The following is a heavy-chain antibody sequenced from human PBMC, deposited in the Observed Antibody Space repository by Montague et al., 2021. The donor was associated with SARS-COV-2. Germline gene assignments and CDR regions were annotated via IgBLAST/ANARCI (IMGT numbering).Heavy chain of an antibody. V-gene: IGHV4-39*01. CDR3: ARLGITLGGVIVIRYYFDF. CDR2: ISYSATS. J-gene: IGHJ4*02. Sequence: SETLSLTCTFSGASRSTKNYYWGWIRQPPGKGLEWIGSISYSATSYSNPSLKSRVTMSVDTSRNQLPLNLSSVTVADTAVYYCARLGITLGGVIVIRYYFDFWGQGTLVTVSS. CDR1: GASRSTKNYY. D-gene: IGHD3-16*02.